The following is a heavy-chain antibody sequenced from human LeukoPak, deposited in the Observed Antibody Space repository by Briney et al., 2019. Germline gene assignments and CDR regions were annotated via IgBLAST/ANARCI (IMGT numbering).Heavy chain of an antibody. CDR3: AKDAQLRDYGLYGMDV. Sequence: GGSLRLSCAASGFTFDDYAMHRVRQAPGKGLEWVSLISGDGGSTYCADSVKGRFTISRDNSKNSLYLQMNSLRTEDTALYYCAKDAQLRDYGLYGMDVWGQGTTVTVSS. J-gene: IGHJ6*02. D-gene: IGHD3-10*01. CDR2: ISGDGGST. CDR1: GFTFDDYA. V-gene: IGHV3-43*02.